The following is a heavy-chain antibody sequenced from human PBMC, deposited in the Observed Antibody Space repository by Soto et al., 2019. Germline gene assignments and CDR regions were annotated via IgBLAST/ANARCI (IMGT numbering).Heavy chain of an antibody. CDR3: AREGVAPYYYYGMDV. Sequence: ASVKVSCKAAGYTFTRSGISWVRQAPGQGLEWMGWISTYNGDTNYAQTFQGRVTMTTDTSTSTVHMEVRSLRSDDTAVYYCAREGVAPYYYYGMDVWGQGTPVTV. CDR2: ISTYNGDT. J-gene: IGHJ6*02. CDR1: GYTFTRSG. V-gene: IGHV1-18*01. D-gene: IGHD5-12*01.